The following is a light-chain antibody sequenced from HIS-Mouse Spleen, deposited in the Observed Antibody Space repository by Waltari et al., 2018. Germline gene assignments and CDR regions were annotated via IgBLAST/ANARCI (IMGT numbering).Light chain of an antibody. J-gene: IGKJ1*01. Sequence: DIQMTQSPSSLSASVGDRVTITCQASQDISNYLNWYQQKPGQPPKLLIYWASTRESGVPDRFSGSGSGTDFTLTISSLQAEDVAVYYCQQYYSTPPWTFGQGTKVEIK. V-gene: IGKV4-1*01. CDR2: WAS. CDR3: QQYYSTPPWT. CDR1: QDISNY.